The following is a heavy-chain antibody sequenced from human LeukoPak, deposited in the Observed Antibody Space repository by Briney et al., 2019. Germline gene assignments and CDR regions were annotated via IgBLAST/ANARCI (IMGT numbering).Heavy chain of an antibody. D-gene: IGHD2-2*01. V-gene: IGHV1-69*01. CDR1: GGTFSSYA. Sequence: ASVKVSCTASGGTFSSYAISWVRQAPGQGLEWAGGIIPIFGTANYAQKFQGRVTITADESTSTAYMELSSLRSEDTAVYYCARARSSTRCYDYWGQGTLVTVSP. CDR3: ARARSSTRCYDY. J-gene: IGHJ4*02. CDR2: IIPIFGTA.